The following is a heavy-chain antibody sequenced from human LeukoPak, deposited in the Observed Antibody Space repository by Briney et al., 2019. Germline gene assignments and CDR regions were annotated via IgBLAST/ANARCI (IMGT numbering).Heavy chain of an antibody. D-gene: IGHD3-22*01. CDR1: GYTFSDFS. J-gene: IGHJ4*02. CDR3: VRLRRNSDRSGYYYYYDY. Sequence: PGGSLRLSCAASGYTFSDFSVNWVRRAPGKGLEWVSSIRVRSNYRYYADSVRGRFTISRDDARDSLFLQMNSLRAEDTAVYFCVRLRRNSDRSGYYYYYDYWGQGTLVTVSS. V-gene: IGHV3-21*01. CDR2: IRVRSNYR.